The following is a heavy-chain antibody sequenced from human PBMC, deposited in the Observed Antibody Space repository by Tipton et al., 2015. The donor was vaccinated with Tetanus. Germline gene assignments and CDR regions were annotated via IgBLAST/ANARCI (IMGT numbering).Heavy chain of an antibody. CDR2: IKPDGSDK. CDR1: GFRFSDYW. Sequence: SLRLSCAASGFRFSDYWMNWVRQAPGKGLEWVANIKPDGSDKYYSDSVKGRLTISRDNAKNSVSLQMCGLRAEDTATYYCFGGDYLGWGQGTLVTVSS. J-gene: IGHJ4*02. CDR3: FGGDYLG. D-gene: IGHD4/OR15-4a*01. V-gene: IGHV3-7*01.